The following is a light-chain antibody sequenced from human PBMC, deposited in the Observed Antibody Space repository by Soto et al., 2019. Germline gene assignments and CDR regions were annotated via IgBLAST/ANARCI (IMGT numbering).Light chain of an antibody. J-gene: IGKJ1*01. V-gene: IGKV3-11*01. Sequence: EIVLTQSPVSLSLSPGERATLSCKTSHSINNYLAWYQHRPGQAPRLLIYDASKRATGIPARFSGSGSGTDFTLTISSLEPEDFALYYGQQRSDWPRTFGQGTKVEIK. CDR3: QQRSDWPRT. CDR1: HSINNY. CDR2: DAS.